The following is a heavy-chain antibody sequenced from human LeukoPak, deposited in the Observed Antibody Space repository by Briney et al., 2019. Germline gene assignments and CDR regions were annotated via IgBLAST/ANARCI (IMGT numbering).Heavy chain of an antibody. CDR3: ARTYDFWSASQYYFDS. V-gene: IGHV3-74*01. CDR1: GFTLSDYW. CDR2: IKSDGVTT. Sequence: PGGSLRLSCAAPGFTLSDYWMHWVRHAPGKGLMWVSRIKSDGVTTDCADSVKGRFTIFRDNAKNTLYLQMNSLRAGDTAVYYCARTYDFWSASQYYFDSWGQGTLVTVSS. D-gene: IGHD3-3*01. J-gene: IGHJ4*02.